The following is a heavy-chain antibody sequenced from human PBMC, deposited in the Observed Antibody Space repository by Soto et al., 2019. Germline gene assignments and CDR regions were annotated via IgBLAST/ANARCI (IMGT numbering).Heavy chain of an antibody. CDR1: GFTFSNAW. Sequence: GGSLRLSXAASGFTFSNAWMSWVRQAPGKGLEWVGRIKSKTDGGTTDYAAPVKGRFTISRDDSKNTLYLQMNSLKTEDTAVYYCTTEQGQYYYDSSGYSCYFDYWGQGTLVTVSS. D-gene: IGHD3-22*01. CDR3: TTEQGQYYYDSSGYSCYFDY. J-gene: IGHJ4*02. CDR2: IKSKTDGGTT. V-gene: IGHV3-15*01.